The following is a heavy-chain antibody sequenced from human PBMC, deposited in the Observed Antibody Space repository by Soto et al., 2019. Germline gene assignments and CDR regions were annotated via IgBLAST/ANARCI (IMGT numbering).Heavy chain of an antibody. D-gene: IGHD6-13*01. CDR3: ARAFWWGIAAPTRPFTS. J-gene: IGHJ5*02. V-gene: IGHV1-18*01. CDR1: GYTFTSYG. CDR2: ISAYNGNT. Sequence: ASVKVSCKASGYTFTSYGISCVRQAPGQGLEWMGWISAYNGNTNYAQKLQGRVTMTTDTSTSTAYMELRSLRSDDTAVYYCARAFWWGIAAPTRPFTSWGRETLLPVSS.